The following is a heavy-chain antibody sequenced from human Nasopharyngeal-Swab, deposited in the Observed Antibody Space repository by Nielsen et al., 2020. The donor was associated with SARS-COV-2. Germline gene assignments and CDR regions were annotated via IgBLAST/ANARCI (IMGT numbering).Heavy chain of an antibody. CDR1: GASVSSNSAT. CDR2: TYHRSKWSN. CDR3: ARVAAVAGNGYFDY. V-gene: IGHV6-1*01. J-gene: IGHJ4*02. Sequence: SDTLSLPCAISGASVSSNSATWTWIRHPPSTGREWLGRTYHRSKWSNDYAVSVKSRITVNPDTSKNQFPLQLNSVTPEDTAVYYCARVAAVAGNGYFDYWDQRTLVTVSS. D-gene: IGHD6-19*01.